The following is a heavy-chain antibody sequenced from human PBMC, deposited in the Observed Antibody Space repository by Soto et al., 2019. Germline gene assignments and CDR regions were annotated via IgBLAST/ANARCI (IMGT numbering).Heavy chain of an antibody. D-gene: IGHD1-26*01. CDR3: ARWEQPLFDY. CDR2: ISSDGNHK. CDR1: GFNVSAYT. V-gene: IGHV3-30-3*01. J-gene: IGHJ4*02. Sequence: QVKLVESGGGVVQPGRSLRLSCAASGFNVSAYTMHWVRQAPGKGLEWVAVISSDGNHKYYTDSVKGRFTISRDTSTNTLYLQMNSVRAEDTAVYYCARWEQPLFDYWGQGTLVTVSS.